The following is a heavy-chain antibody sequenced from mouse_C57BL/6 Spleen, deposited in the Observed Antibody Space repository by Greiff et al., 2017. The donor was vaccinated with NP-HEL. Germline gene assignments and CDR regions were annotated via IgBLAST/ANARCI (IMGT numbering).Heavy chain of an antibody. V-gene: IGHV5-16*01. CDR1: GFTFSDYY. J-gene: IGHJ4*01. CDR3: ARDQGARNYDARDY. Sequence: EVKVVESEGGLVQPGSSMKLSCTASGFTFSDYYMAWVRQVPEKGLEWVANINYDGSSTYYLDSLKSRFIISRDNAKNILYLQMSSLKSEDTATDYCARDQGARNYDARDYWGQGTSVTVSA. CDR2: INYDGSST.